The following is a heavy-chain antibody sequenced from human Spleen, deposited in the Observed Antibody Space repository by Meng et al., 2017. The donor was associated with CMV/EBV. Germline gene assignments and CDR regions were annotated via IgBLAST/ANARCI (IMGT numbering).Heavy chain of an antibody. D-gene: IGHD3-3*01. Sequence: LSCAVYGGSFSGYYWSWIRQPPGKGLEWIGEINHSGSTNHNPSLKSRVTMSVDTSKNQFSLKLSSVTAADTAVYFCARGQRSYYDFWTGGQNAFYFDYWGRGTLVTVSS. V-gene: IGHV4-34*01. CDR3: ARGQRSYYDFWTGGQNAFYFDY. J-gene: IGHJ4*02. CDR2: INHSGST. CDR1: GGSFSGYY.